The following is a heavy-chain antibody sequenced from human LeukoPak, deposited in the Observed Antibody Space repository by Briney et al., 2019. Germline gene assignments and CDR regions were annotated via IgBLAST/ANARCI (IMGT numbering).Heavy chain of an antibody. Sequence: GGSLRLSCAASGFIFSSYAMSWVRQAPGKGLEWVSAISGSGGSTYYADSVKGRFTISRDNSKNTLYLQMNSLRAEDTAVYYCAKRGTYGDYVGYYFDYWGQGTLVTVSS. CDR1: GFIFSSYA. V-gene: IGHV3-23*01. CDR3: AKRGTYGDYVGYYFDY. J-gene: IGHJ4*02. D-gene: IGHD4-17*01. CDR2: ISGSGGST.